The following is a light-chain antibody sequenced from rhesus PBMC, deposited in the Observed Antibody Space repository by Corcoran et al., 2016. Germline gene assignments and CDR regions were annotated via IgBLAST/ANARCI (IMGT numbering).Light chain of an antibody. J-gene: IGLJ1*01. CDR3: FSYAGSNTFYI. V-gene: IGLV2-32*02. CDR2: EVS. CDR1: SSDIGTYNY. Sequence: QAALTQPRSVSGSPGQSVAISCTGTSSDIGTYNYVSWYQQHPGTAPKLMIFEVSKRPSGVSDRFSGSKSGNTASLTISGLQAEDEAEYYCFSYAGSNTFYIFGAGTRLTVL.